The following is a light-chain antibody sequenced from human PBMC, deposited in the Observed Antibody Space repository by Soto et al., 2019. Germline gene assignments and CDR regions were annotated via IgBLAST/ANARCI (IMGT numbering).Light chain of an antibody. CDR1: QSVSSS. Sequence: EIVLTQSPATLSLSPGERATLSCRASQSVSSSLAWYQQKPGQAPRLLIYDASNRATGIPARFSGSGSGTDVTLTISRLEPEDFAVYYCQQRFSWPLTFGGGSKVEIK. J-gene: IGKJ4*01. CDR2: DAS. V-gene: IGKV3-11*01. CDR3: QQRFSWPLT.